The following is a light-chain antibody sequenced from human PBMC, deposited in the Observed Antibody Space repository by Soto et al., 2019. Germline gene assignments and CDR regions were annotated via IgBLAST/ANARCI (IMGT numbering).Light chain of an antibody. CDR2: HAS. CDR3: QQYGSSPWT. J-gene: IGKJ1*01. Sequence: EIVLTQSPGTLSLSPGERATLSCRASRSVSSSFLAWYQQKSGQAPRLLIYHASSRATGIPDRFSGSGSGTVFTLTISILEPEDFALYFCQQYGSSPWTFGQGTKVEIK. CDR1: RSVSSSF. V-gene: IGKV3-20*01.